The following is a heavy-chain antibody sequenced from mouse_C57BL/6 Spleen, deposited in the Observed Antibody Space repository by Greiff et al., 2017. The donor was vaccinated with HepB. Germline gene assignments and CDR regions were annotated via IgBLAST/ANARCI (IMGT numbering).Heavy chain of an antibody. CDR3: ARRIYYDYDEDFDY. CDR1: GYTFTSYW. J-gene: IGHJ2*01. Sequence: QVQLQQSGAELVRPGSSVKLSCKASGYTFTSYWMHWVKQRPIQGLEWIGNIDPSDSETHYNQKFKDKATLTVDKSSSTAYMQLSSLTSEDSAVYYCARRIYYDYDEDFDYWGQGTTLTVSS. CDR2: IDPSDSET. D-gene: IGHD2-4*01. V-gene: IGHV1-52*01.